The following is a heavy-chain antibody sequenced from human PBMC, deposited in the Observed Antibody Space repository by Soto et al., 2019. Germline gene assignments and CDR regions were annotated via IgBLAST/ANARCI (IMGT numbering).Heavy chain of an antibody. D-gene: IGHD3-16*01. CDR3: AAMKTY. J-gene: IGHJ4*02. CDR1: GFNFKNAW. Sequence: GGSLRLSCAASGFNFKNAWMNWVRQAPGKGLEWVGRIKSETDGGTTDYAAPVKGRFTISRDDSKSTLFLQMNSLKTEDTGVYYCAAMKTYWGQGTPVTVSS. V-gene: IGHV3-15*07. CDR2: IKSETDGGTT.